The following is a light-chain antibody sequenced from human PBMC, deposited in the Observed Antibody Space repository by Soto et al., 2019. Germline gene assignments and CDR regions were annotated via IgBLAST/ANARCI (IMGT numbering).Light chain of an antibody. CDR3: QQYNNWPPLT. V-gene: IGKV3-15*01. Sequence: ENVLTQSPATRSVSPGETSTVSRTARQSVTNNYLAWYQQKPGLAPRLLIYGASTRATGIPARFSGSGSGTEFTLTISSLQSEDFAVYYCQQYNNWPPLTFGGGTKVDI. CDR1: QSVTNN. CDR2: GAS. J-gene: IGKJ4*01.